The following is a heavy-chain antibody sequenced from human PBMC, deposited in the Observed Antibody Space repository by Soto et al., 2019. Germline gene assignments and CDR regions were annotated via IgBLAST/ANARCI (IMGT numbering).Heavy chain of an antibody. CDR3: ARDGGYSHGMDV. J-gene: IGHJ6*02. CDR1: GYTFPNYV. V-gene: IGHV1-18*01. Sequence: QVQLVQSGAEVKKPGASVKVSCKASGYTFPNYVISSVRQAPGKGLEWMGWISAYNGNTSYAQKRQGSVTMTTDTSTSTAYMELRSLRSADTAVYSCARDGGYSHGMDVWGQGTTVTVSS. CDR2: ISAYNGNT. D-gene: IGHD3-16*01.